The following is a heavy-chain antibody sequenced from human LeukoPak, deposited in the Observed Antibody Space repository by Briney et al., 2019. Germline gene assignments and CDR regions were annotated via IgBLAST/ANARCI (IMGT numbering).Heavy chain of an antibody. CDR2: IHKGYGRI. V-gene: IGHV3-11*04. J-gene: IGHJ4*02. CDR1: GFNFGDYH. D-gene: IGHD2-8*02. CDR3: GAWGMLLDY. Sequence: GGSLRLSCAASGFNFGDYHMTWIRQRPGKGLEWVSDIHKGYGRIYYAESVKGRFTISRDNAKNSLFLQMSRLGPEDTAVHMRGAWGMLLDYWGQGTLVTVSS.